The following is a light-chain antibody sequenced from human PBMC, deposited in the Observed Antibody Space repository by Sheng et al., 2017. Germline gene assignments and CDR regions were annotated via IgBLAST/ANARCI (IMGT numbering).Light chain of an antibody. V-gene: IGLV1-40*01. CDR1: SSNIGAGYD. J-gene: IGLJ2*01. CDR2: NNN. Sequence: QPVLTQPPSVSGAPGQRVTISCTGSSSNIGAGYDVHWYQQIPGTVPKLLISNNNNRPSGVPDRFSGSKSGTSASLAITGLQAEDEADYYCQSYDSSLSGWIFGGGTKLTVL. CDR3: QSYDSSLSGWI.